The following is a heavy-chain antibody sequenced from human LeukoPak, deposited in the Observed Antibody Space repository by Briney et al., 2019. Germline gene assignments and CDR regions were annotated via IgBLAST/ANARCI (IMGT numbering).Heavy chain of an antibody. V-gene: IGHV3-53*01. J-gene: IGHJ6*03. CDR3: ARDLGILQRNMDV. Sequence: GGSLRLSCAASGFIVNYNYMSWVRQAPGKRLEWVSAIYSDGTTYYADSVKGRFTISRDNAKNSLYLQMNSLRAEDTAVYYCARDLGILQRNMDVWGKGTTVTISS. D-gene: IGHD6-13*01. CDR1: GFIVNYNY. CDR2: IYSDGTT.